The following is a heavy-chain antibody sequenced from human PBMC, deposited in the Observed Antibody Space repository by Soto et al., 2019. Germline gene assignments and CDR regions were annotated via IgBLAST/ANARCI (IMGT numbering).Heavy chain of an antibody. Sequence: ASVKVSCKASGYTFTSYDINWVRQATGQGLEWMGWMNPNSGNTGYAQKFQGRVTMTRNTSISTAYMELSSLRSEDTAVYYCARRGVAAACHRYYYYSMDVWGQGTTVTVSS. CDR1: GYTFTSYD. CDR3: ARRGVAAACHRYYYYSMDV. CDR2: MNPNSGNT. V-gene: IGHV1-8*01. D-gene: IGHD6-13*01. J-gene: IGHJ6*02.